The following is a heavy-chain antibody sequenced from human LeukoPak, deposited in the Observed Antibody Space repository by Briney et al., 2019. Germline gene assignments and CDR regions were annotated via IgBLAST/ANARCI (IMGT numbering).Heavy chain of an antibody. J-gene: IGHJ4*02. V-gene: IGHV4-39*01. CDR1: GGSISSSSYY. Sequence: SETLSLTCTVSGGSISSSSYYWGWIHQPPGKGLEWIGSIYYSGSTYYNPSLKSRVTISVDTSKNQFSLKLSSVTAADTAVYYCASSVGGSYLIIDYWGQGTLVTVSS. D-gene: IGHD1-26*01. CDR2: IYYSGST. CDR3: ASSVGGSYLIIDY.